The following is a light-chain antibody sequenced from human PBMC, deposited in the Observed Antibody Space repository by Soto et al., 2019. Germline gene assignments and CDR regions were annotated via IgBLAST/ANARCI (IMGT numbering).Light chain of an antibody. CDR1: ISDVGAYHF. CDR2: EVT. V-gene: IGLV2-14*01. J-gene: IGLJ1*01. Sequence: TQAACVSGSPGQSITISCTGSISDVGAYHFVSWYQHHPGKAPKLILYEVTARPSGVSSRFSGSKSGNTASLTISGLQADDEANYYCSSYTSSNTPSVFGTGTKVTVL. CDR3: SSYTSSNTPSV.